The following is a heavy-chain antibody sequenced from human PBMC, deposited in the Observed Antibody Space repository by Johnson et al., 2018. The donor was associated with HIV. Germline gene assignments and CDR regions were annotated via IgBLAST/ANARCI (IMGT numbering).Heavy chain of an antibody. D-gene: IGHD3-22*01. CDR3: ASFPYQYYYDSSGYYRDDAFDI. Sequence: EVQLVESGGGLVKPGGSLRLSCAASGFTFSNAWMSWVRQAPGKGLEWVGRIKSKTDGGTTDYAAPVKGRFTISRDDSKNTLYLQMNSLRAEDTAVYYCASFPYQYYYDSSGYYRDDAFDIWGQGTMVTVSS. J-gene: IGHJ3*02. V-gene: IGHV3-15*01. CDR2: IKSKTDGGTT. CDR1: GFTFSNAW.